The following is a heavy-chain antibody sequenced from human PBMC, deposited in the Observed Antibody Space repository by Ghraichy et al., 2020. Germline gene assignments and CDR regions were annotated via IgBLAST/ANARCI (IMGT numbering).Heavy chain of an antibody. D-gene: IGHD6-19*01. Sequence: SQTLSLTCTVSGGSISSSSYYWGWIRQPPGKGLEWIGSIYYSGSTYYNPSLKSRVTISVDTSKNQFSLKLSSVTAADTAVYYCARRGSGWYYFDYWGQGTLVTVSS. CDR2: IYYSGST. V-gene: IGHV4-39*01. CDR1: GGSISSSSYY. CDR3: ARRGSGWYYFDY. J-gene: IGHJ4*02.